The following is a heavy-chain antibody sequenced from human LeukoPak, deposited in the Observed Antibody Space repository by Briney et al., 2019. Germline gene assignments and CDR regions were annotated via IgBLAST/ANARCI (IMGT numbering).Heavy chain of an antibody. CDR3: ARGQILQY. CDR1: GGSFSGYY. CDR2: INHSGST. J-gene: IGHJ4*02. V-gene: IGHV4-34*01. D-gene: IGHD2-15*01. Sequence: SETLSLTCAVYGGSFSGYYWSWIRQPPGKGLEWIGEINHSGSTNYNPSLKSRVTISVDTSKNQFSLKLSSVTAADTAVHYCARGQILQYWGQGTLVTVSS.